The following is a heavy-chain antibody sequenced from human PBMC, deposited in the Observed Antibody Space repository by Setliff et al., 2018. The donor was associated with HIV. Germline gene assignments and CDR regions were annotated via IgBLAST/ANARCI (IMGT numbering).Heavy chain of an antibody. J-gene: IGHJ1*01. CDR3: ASTYYYDSLHFHH. CDR1: GGSISSYY. D-gene: IGHD3-22*01. V-gene: IGHV4-59*01. Sequence: SETLSLTCTVSGGSISSYYWSWIRQPPGKGLEWIGYNYNRGSTSSNPSLRSRVTISIDKSNNQFSLKLSSVTAADTAVYYCASTYYYDSLHFHHWGQGTLVTVSS. CDR2: NYNRGST.